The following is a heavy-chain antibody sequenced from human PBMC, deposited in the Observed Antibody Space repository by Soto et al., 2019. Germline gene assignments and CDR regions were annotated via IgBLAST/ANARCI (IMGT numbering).Heavy chain of an antibody. D-gene: IGHD3-9*01. J-gene: IGHJ6*03. CDR2: VYYTGST. CDR3: ARTVLGPDLLADSFVDYYYYMDV. Sequence: SATLSPTCTVSGGSISNFYWSWIRQPPGKGLEWIGYVYYTGSTSYNPSLKRRVTFSADSSRGQFSLRLNSVTAADTAVYYCARTVLGPDLLADSFVDYYYYMDVWGQGTTVTVSS. CDR1: GGSISNFY. V-gene: IGHV4-59*08.